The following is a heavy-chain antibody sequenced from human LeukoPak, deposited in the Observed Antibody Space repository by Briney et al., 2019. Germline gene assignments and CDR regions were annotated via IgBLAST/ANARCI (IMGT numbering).Heavy chain of an antibody. Sequence: PSETLSLTCTVSGGSISSYYWSWVRQPPGKGLEWIGYIYYSGSTNYNASLTNRVTISVDTSKNQFSLKLSSVTAADTAVYYCAREVGYCSGGSCYSYFDYWGQGTLVTVSS. CDR2: IYYSGST. J-gene: IGHJ4*02. CDR3: AREVGYCSGGSCYSYFDY. D-gene: IGHD2-15*01. V-gene: IGHV4-59*01. CDR1: GGSISSYY.